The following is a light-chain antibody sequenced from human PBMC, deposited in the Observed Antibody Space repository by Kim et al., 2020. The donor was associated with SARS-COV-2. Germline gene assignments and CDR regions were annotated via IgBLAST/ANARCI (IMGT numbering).Light chain of an antibody. CDR1: QDIGGY. Sequence: SVGDRVPLPCRARQDIGGYLAWYQQKPGSAPKLLIYAASTLQSGVPSRFSGRGSGTDFTLTISSLQPEDLATYFCQQVNSFPLVTFGQGTRLEIK. V-gene: IGKV1-9*01. CDR2: AAS. CDR3: QQVNSFPLVT. J-gene: IGKJ5*01.